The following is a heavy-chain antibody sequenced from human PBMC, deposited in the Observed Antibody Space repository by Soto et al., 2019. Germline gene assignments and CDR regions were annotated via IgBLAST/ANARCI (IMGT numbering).Heavy chain of an antibody. V-gene: IGHV3-9*01. CDR2: ISWNSGSI. D-gene: IGHD3-3*02. CDR3: AKGYIFADYYFDY. CDR1: GFTFDDYA. Sequence: GGSLRLSCAASGFTFDDYAMHWVRQAPGKGLEWVSGISWNSGSIGYADSVKGRFTISRDNAKNSLYLQMNSLRAEDTALYYCAKGYIFADYYFDYWGQGTLVTVSS. J-gene: IGHJ4*02.